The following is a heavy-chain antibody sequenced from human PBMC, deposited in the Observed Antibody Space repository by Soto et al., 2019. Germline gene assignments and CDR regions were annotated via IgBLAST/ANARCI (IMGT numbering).Heavy chain of an antibody. V-gene: IGHV4-4*07. Sequence: QVQLQESGPGLVKPSETLSLTCTVSGDSISNYYWSWIRQSAGKGLEWIGRIYTSGSANYNPSLKSRVTMSVDRSKNQFSLKLNSVTAADTAVYYCARDPGMIGYFDHWGQETLVTVSS. CDR1: GDSISNYY. CDR2: IYTSGSA. CDR3: ARDPGMIGYFDH. J-gene: IGHJ4*02. D-gene: IGHD3-22*01.